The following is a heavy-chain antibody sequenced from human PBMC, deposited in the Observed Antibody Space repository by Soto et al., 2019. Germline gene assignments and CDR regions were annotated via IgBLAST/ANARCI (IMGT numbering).Heavy chain of an antibody. Sequence: GGSLRLSCAASGFAFYYYNMNWVRQAPGRGLEWVSSISGSGIDIHFTDSVKGRFTISRDNAKTSLYLQMDSLRPEDTAIYYCEREGLTNYTDYYFDLWGHGALVTVYS. CDR1: GFAFYYYN. D-gene: IGHD4-4*01. J-gene: IGHJ4*01. CDR2: ISGSGIDI. V-gene: IGHV3-21*01. CDR3: EREGLTNYTDYYFDL.